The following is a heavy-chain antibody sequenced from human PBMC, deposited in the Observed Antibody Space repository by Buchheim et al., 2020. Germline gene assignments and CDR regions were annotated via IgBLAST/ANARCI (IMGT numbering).Heavy chain of an antibody. D-gene: IGHD4-11*01. CDR3: ARGLDSHYYGMDV. CDR2: ISYDGSNK. V-gene: IGHV3-30*04. Sequence: QVQLVESGGGVVQPGRSLRLSCAASGFTFSSYAMHWVRQAPGKGLEWVAVISYDGSNKYYADSVKGRFTISRDHSNNTLSLQMNSLRAEDTAVYYCARGLDSHYYGMDVWGQGTT. J-gene: IGHJ6*02. CDR1: GFTFSSYA.